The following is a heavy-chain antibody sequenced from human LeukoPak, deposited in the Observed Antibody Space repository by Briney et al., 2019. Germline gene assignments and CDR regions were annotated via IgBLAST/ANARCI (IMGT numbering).Heavy chain of an antibody. CDR1: GYTFTNYA. CDR2: INTNAGDP. D-gene: IGHD3-16*02. CDR3: ARAYQPLGGLSFPDS. Sequence: ASVKVSCKASGYTFTNYAMNWVRQAPGQGLEWMGWINTNAGDPTYAQDFTGRFVFSVDTSVSTAYLQISSLKAEDTAVYYCARAYQPLGGLSFPDSWGQGTLVTVSS. V-gene: IGHV7-4-1*02. J-gene: IGHJ5*01.